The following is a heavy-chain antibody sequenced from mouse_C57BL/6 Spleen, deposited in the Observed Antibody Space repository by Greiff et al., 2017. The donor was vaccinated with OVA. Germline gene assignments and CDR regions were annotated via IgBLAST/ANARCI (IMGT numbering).Heavy chain of an antibody. CDR3: ARGKIYSNHDDWFAY. J-gene: IGHJ3*01. CDR2: IDPSDSYT. D-gene: IGHD2-5*01. CDR1: GYTFTSYW. Sequence: QVQLQQPGAELVKPGASVQLSCKASGYTFTSYWLQWVKQRPGQGLDWIGEIDPSDSYTTYNQKFKGKATLTVDTSSSTAYMQLSSLTSEDSAVYYCARGKIYSNHDDWFAYWGQGTLVTVSA. V-gene: IGHV1-50*01.